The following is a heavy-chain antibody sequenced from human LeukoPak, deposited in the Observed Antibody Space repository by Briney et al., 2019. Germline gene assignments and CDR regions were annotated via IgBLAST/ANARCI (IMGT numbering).Heavy chain of an antibody. D-gene: IGHD3-22*01. Sequence: GGSLRLSCAASGFTFSSYWMHWVRQAPGKGLVWVSRINSDGSSTSYADSVKGRFTISRDNAKNTLYLQMNSLRAEDTAVYYCAKESTRSMIVVVITAFDIWGQGTMVTVSS. J-gene: IGHJ3*02. CDR1: GFTFSSYW. V-gene: IGHV3-74*01. CDR3: AKESTRSMIVVVITAFDI. CDR2: INSDGSST.